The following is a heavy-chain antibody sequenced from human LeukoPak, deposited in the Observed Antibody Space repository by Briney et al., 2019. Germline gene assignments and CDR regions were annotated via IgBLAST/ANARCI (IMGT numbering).Heavy chain of an antibody. J-gene: IGHJ4*02. Sequence: PSETLSLTCTVSGGSISSYYWSWIRQPPGKGREWIGYIYYSGSTNYNPSLKSRVTISVDTSKNQFSLKLSSVTAADTAVYYCARVVYYDSSGYYLYDYWGQGTLVTVSS. CDR1: GGSISSYY. V-gene: IGHV4-59*01. D-gene: IGHD3-22*01. CDR2: IYYSGST. CDR3: ARVVYYDSSGYYLYDY.